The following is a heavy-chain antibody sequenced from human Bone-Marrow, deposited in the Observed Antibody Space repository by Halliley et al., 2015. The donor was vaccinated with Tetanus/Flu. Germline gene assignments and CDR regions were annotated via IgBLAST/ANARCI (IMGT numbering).Heavy chain of an antibody. CDR3: VRDRGAAAARGIYYFDY. D-gene: IGHD6-13*01. V-gene: IGHV3-33*01. Sequence: IWYDGSNKNHADPVKGRFSISRDNSKNTLYLQMNSLRAEDTAVYYCVRDRGAAAARGIYYFDYWGQGSLVTVSS. J-gene: IGHJ4*02. CDR2: IWYDGSNK.